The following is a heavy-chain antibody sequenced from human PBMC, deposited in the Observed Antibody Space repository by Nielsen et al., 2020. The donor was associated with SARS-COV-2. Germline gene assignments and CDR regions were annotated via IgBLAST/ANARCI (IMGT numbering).Heavy chain of an antibody. CDR3: ARGGCSGGSCSYYHYYMDV. CDR1: GGSFRGFS. V-gene: IGHV4-34*01. Sequence: SETLSLTCAVYGGSFRGFSWSWIRQSPGKGLEWIGEINESGSTKYNPSLKSRVTISIDTVKKQFSLNVSSVTAADTAVYYCARGGCSGGSCSYYHYYMDVWGKGTTVTVSS. CDR2: INESGST. J-gene: IGHJ6*03. D-gene: IGHD2-15*01.